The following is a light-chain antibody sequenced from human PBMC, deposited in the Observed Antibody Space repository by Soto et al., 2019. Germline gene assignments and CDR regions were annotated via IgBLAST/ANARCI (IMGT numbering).Light chain of an antibody. CDR2: YDS. Sequence: SYELTQSPSVSVAPDKTATITCGGNNIGNKRVHWYRQKPGQAPVLLISYDSDRPSGIPERFSGSNSGNTATLTISRVEAGDYADYYCQVWDIMTDNYVFGSGTKVTVL. CDR1: NIGNKR. V-gene: IGLV3-21*04. J-gene: IGLJ1*01. CDR3: QVWDIMTDNYV.